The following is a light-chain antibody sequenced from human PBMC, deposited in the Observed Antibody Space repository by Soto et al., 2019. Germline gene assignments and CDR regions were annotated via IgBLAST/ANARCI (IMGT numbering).Light chain of an antibody. Sequence: QSALTQPASVSGSPGQSITISCTGTSSDVGGYNYVSWYQQHPGKAPKLMIYDVSNRPSGVSNRFSGSKSGNTASLTISGLQAEDEADDYCSSYTSSSVVFGRGTKLTVL. CDR3: SSYTSSSVV. CDR1: SSDVGGYNY. V-gene: IGLV2-14*01. CDR2: DVS. J-gene: IGLJ2*01.